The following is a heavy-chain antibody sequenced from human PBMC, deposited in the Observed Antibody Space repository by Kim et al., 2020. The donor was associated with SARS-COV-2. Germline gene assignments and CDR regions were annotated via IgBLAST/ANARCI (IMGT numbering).Heavy chain of an antibody. CDR3: ALIYDSRGYFGAYYYGVDV. J-gene: IGHJ6*02. CDR2: ISYNSGSI. V-gene: IGHV3-9*01. Sequence: GGSLRLSCAASGFTFDDYAMHWVRQAPGKGLEWVSGISYNSGSIGYADSVKGRFTISRDNAKNSLYLQMNSLRAEDTALYYCALIYDSRGYFGAYYYGVDVWGQGTTVTVSS. D-gene: IGHD3-22*01. CDR1: GFTFDDYA.